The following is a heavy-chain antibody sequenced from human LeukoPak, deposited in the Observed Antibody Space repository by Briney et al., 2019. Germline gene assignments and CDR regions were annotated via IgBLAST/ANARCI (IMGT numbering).Heavy chain of an antibody. CDR3: AREYDP. J-gene: IGHJ5*02. V-gene: IGHV4-38-2*02. CDR2: IYHSGST. CDR1: GYSISSGYY. Sequence: PSETLSLTCTVSGYSISSGYYWGWIRQPPGKGLEWIGSIYHSGSTNYNPSLKSRVTISVDTSKNQFSLKLSSVTAADTAVYYCAREYDPWGQGTLVTVSS.